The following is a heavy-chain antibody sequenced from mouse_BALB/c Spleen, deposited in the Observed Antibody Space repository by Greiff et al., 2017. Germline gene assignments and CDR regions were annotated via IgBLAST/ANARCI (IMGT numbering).Heavy chain of an antibody. CDR3: VSKGFAY. CDR1: GFTFNTNA. Sequence: EVQLVETGGGLVQPKGSLKLSCAAPGFTFNTNAMNWVRQAPGKGLEWVARIRSKSNNYATYYADSVKDRFTISRDDSQSMLYLQMNNLKTEDTAMYYCVSKGFAYWGQGTLVTVSA. J-gene: IGHJ3*01. CDR2: IRSKSNNYAT. V-gene: IGHV10S3*01.